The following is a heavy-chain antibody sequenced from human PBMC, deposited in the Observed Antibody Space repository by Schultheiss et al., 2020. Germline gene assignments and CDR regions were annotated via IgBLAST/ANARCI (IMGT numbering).Heavy chain of an antibody. CDR1: GFTFSSYG. CDR2: ISYDGSNK. CDR3: AKIASYDSSGYYYTFDAFDV. D-gene: IGHD3-22*01. V-gene: IGHV3-33*05. Sequence: GGSLRLSCAASGFTFSSYGMHWVRQAPGKGLEWVAVISYDGSNKYYADSVKGRFSISRDNSWNTLHLEMNSLRADDTALYYCAKIASYDSSGYYYTFDAFDVWGQGTVVTVSS. J-gene: IGHJ3*01.